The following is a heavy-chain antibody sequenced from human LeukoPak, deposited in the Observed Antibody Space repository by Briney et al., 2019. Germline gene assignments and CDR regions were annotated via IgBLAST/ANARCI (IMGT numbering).Heavy chain of an antibody. CDR3: ARTTVTTSDDAFDI. J-gene: IGHJ3*02. V-gene: IGHV1-69*13. CDR1: GGTFSSYA. D-gene: IGHD4-17*01. Sequence: GASVKVSCKSSGGTFSSYAISWVRQAPGQGLEWMGGIIPIFGTANYAQKFQGRVTITADESTSTAYMELSSLRSDDTAVYYCARTTVTTSDDAFDIWGQGTMVTVSS. CDR2: IIPIFGTA.